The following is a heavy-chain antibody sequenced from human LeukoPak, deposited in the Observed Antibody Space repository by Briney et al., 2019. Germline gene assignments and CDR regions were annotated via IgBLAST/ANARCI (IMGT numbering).Heavy chain of an antibody. Sequence: GASVKVSCKASGYTFISYGISWVRQAPGQGLEWMGWISGYNGNTKYAQKLQGRVTMTTDTSTSTAYMELRSLRSDDTAVYYCARDLLVVVPAATTWFDPWGQGTLVTVSS. CDR3: ARDLLVVVPAATTWFDP. V-gene: IGHV1-18*01. CDR2: ISGYNGNT. D-gene: IGHD2-2*01. J-gene: IGHJ5*02. CDR1: GYTFISYG.